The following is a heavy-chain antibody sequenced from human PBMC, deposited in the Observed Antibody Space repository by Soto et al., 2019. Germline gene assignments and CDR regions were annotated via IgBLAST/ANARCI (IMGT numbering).Heavy chain of an antibody. CDR3: ARRGAIASAGTIGKYSPDVLDI. D-gene: IGHD6-13*01. CDR1: GYSFTSYW. J-gene: IGHJ3*02. Sequence: EVQLVPSGAEVKKPGESLKISCKGSGYSFTSYWIGWVRQMPGKGLEWMGIIYPGDSETKYSPSFQGQVTILADKSISTAYLQWSSLKASDTAMYYCARRGAIASAGTIGKYSPDVLDIWGQGTMVTVSS. V-gene: IGHV5-51*03. CDR2: IYPGDSET.